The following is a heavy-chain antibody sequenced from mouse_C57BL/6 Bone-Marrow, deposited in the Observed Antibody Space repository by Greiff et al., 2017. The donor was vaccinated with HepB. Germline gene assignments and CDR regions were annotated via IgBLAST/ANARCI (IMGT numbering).Heavy chain of an antibody. V-gene: IGHV2-9-1*01. CDR3: ARERVTTVVEDYAMDY. CDR1: GFQLPSYA. D-gene: IGHD1-1*01. J-gene: IGHJ4*01. CDR2: IWTGGGT. Sequence: QVQLKESGPGLVAPSQRLSITCTVSGFQLPSYAISWVRRPPGTGLEWLGVIWTGGGTNYNSALKSRLSISKDNSKSQVFLKMNSLQTDDTARYYCARERVTTVVEDYAMDYWGQGTSVTVSS.